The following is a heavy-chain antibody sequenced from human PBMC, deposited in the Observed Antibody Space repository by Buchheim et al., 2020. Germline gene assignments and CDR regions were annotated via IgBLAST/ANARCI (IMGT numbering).Heavy chain of an antibody. CDR1: GVSFSSYR. CDR2: ISSSGSPI. V-gene: IGHV3-48*01. J-gene: IGHJ3*02. Sequence: EEQLVESGGGLVQPGESLTLSCLVSGVSFSSYRLNWVRQAPGKGLEWISYISSSGSPIYYADSVRGRFTISRDKAKTSLYLQMYNLRVEDTALYYCATVRGNAFDMWGQGT. CDR3: ATVRGNAFDM. D-gene: IGHD3-10*01.